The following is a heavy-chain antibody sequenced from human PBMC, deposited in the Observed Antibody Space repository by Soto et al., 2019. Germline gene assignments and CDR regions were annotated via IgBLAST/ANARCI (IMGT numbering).Heavy chain of an antibody. D-gene: IGHD3-22*01. J-gene: IGHJ4*02. CDR1: GYTFTSYG. CDR3: TRDGDYYDSSCYPSLDY. CDR2: ISAYNGNT. Sequence: QVQLVQSGAEVKKPGASVKVSCKASGYTFTSYGISWVRQAPGQGLEWLGWISAYNGNTNYAQKLQGRVTMTTDTSTTTASLELRCLRSADTAVYYCTRDGDYYDSSCYPSLDYWGQGTLVTVSS. V-gene: IGHV1-18*01.